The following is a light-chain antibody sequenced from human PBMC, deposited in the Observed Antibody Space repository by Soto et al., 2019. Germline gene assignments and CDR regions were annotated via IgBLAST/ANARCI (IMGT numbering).Light chain of an antibody. Sequence: DIPVTPSPYSLSASVGDRVTITGGASQSISNHLNWYQQKPGKAPKLLIFAASSLQSGVPSRFSGSRSGPDFTLTISSLQPEDFATYYCQRSYSSPPTFGQGTKVDI. CDR3: QRSYSSPPT. V-gene: IGKV1-39*01. J-gene: IGKJ1*01. CDR2: AAS. CDR1: QSISNH.